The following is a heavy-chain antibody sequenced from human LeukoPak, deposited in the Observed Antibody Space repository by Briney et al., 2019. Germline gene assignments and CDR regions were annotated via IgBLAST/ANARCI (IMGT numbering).Heavy chain of an antibody. Sequence: PSETLSLTCTVSGGSINSYYWNWIRQPPGKGLEWIGYIYHSGSTNYNPSLKSRVTISLDTSKNQFSLKLSSVTAADTAVYYCARARITIFGVVIPPDYWGQGTLVTVSS. V-gene: IGHV4-59*12. CDR3: ARARITIFGVVIPPDY. CDR2: IYHSGST. CDR1: GGSINSYY. J-gene: IGHJ4*02. D-gene: IGHD3-3*01.